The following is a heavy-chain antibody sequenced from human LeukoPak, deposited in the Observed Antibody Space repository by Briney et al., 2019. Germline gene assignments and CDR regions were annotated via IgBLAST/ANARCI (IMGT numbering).Heavy chain of an antibody. Sequence: GGSLRLSCVASGFTFGKYWMSWVRQAPGKGLEWVANIKQDGSEKYYVDSVKGRFTISRDNAKNSLYLQMNSLRAEDTAVYYCARAGGQLVPGFLYYYYYGMDVWGQGTTVTVSS. V-gene: IGHV3-7*01. J-gene: IGHJ6*02. CDR3: ARAGGQLVPGFLYYYYYGMDV. CDR2: IKQDGSEK. D-gene: IGHD6-13*01. CDR1: GFTFGKYW.